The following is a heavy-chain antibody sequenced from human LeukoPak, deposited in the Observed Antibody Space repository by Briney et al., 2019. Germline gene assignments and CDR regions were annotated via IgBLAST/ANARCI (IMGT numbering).Heavy chain of an antibody. D-gene: IGHD3-22*01. CDR3: ATRYYYDSSGYYYSDAFDI. V-gene: IGHV1-8*01. CDR1: GYTFTSYD. Sequence: ASVKVSCKASGYTFTSYDINWVRQATGQGLEWMGWMNPNSGNTGYAQKFQGRVTMTRNTSISTAYMELSSLRSEDTAVYYCATRYYYDSSGYYYSDAFDIWGQGTMVTVSS. J-gene: IGHJ3*02. CDR2: MNPNSGNT.